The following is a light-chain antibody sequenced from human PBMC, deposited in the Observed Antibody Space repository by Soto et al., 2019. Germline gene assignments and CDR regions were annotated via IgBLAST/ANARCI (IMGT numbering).Light chain of an antibody. CDR1: QTISGW. V-gene: IGKV1-5*01. Sequence: DIQMTHSPPTLSASVGDTVTITFRASQTISGWLAWYQQRPGKAPNLLIFDASTLESGVPSRFSGSGSGTTFTLTISSLQPDDVAIYYCQQYNDYSWTFGQGTKVDIK. J-gene: IGKJ1*01. CDR2: DAS. CDR3: QQYNDYSWT.